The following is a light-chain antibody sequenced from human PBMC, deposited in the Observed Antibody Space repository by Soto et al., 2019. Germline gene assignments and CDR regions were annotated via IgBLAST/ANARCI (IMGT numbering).Light chain of an antibody. J-gene: IGKJ1*01. CDR2: DAS. CDR1: QSISNW. Sequence: DIQMTQSPSTLSASVGDRVTITCRASQSISNWLAWYQQKPGKAPKLLIYDASTLQSGVPSRFSGSGSGTEFTLTISSLQPDDFATYYCQQYDIYSRTF. V-gene: IGKV1-5*01. CDR3: QQYDIYSRT.